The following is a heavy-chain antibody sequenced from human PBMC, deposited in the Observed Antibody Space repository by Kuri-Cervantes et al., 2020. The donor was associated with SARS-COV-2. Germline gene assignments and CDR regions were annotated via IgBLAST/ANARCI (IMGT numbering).Heavy chain of an antibody. CDR2: IIRIFGTA. CDR3: ARTMVYANYYYYYGIDV. V-gene: IGHV1-69*13. Sequence: SVKVSCKASGGTFSSYAIRWVRQAPGQGLEWMGGIIRIFGTANYAQKFQGRVTITADESTSTAYMELSSLRSEDTAVYYCARTMVYANYYYYYGIDVWGQGTTVTVSS. D-gene: IGHD2-8*01. CDR1: GGTFSSYA. J-gene: IGHJ6*01.